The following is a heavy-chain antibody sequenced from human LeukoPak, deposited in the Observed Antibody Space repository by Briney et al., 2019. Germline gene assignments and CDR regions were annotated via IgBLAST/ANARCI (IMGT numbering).Heavy chain of an antibody. Sequence: GVSLRLFCAASGLPFKIYSMTWPPHARGKALEWVLTIICNGCTTYYADSEKGLHAISRDISKNTVFLQLNSLRAEDTAAYFCAKDEAVAGSDFFDYWGRGTLVTVSS. J-gene: IGHJ4*02. CDR3: AKDEAVAGSDFFDY. CDR1: GLPFKIYS. CDR2: IICNGCTT. D-gene: IGHD6-19*01. V-gene: IGHV3-23*01.